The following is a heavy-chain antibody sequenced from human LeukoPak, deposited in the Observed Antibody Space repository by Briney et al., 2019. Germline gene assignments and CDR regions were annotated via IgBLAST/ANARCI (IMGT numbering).Heavy chain of an antibody. Sequence: EASVKVSCKASGYTFTRYAMHWVRQAPGQRLEWMGWINAGNGNTKYSQKFQGRVTITRDTSASTAYMELSSLRSEDTAVYYCAREGIVVVPAESYYFDYWGQGTLVTVSS. D-gene: IGHD2-2*01. CDR1: GYTFTRYA. CDR3: AREGIVVVPAESYYFDY. CDR2: INAGNGNT. J-gene: IGHJ4*02. V-gene: IGHV1-3*01.